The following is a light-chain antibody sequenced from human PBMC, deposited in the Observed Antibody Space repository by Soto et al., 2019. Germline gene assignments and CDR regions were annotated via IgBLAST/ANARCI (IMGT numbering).Light chain of an antibody. CDR2: GAS. V-gene: IGKV3-15*01. CDR3: QQYDNWPIT. Sequence: EIWMTQSPATLSVSPGERSTLSCRASQSININLAWYQQKPGQAPRLLIYGASTRATGLPARISGSGSGTEFTLIISSLQSEDSAVYYCQQYDNWPITFGQGTRLEIK. CDR1: QSININ. J-gene: IGKJ5*01.